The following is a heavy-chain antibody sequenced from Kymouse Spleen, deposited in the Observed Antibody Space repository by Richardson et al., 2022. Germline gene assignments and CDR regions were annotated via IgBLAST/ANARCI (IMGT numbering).Heavy chain of an antibody. CDR3: AKDIHDYGGNRDAFDI. Sequence: EVQLVESGGGLVQPGRSLRLSCAASGFTFDDYAMHWVRQAPGKGLEWVSGISWNSGSIGYADSVKGRFTISRDNAKNSLYLQMNSLRAEDTALYYCAKDIHDYGGNRDAFDIWGQGTMVTVSS. CDR1: GFTFDDYA. V-gene: IGHV3-9*01. J-gene: IGHJ3*02. CDR2: ISWNSGSI. D-gene: IGHD4-23*01.